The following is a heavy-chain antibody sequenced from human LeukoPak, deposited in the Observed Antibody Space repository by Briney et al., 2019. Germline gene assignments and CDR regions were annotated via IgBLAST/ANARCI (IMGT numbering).Heavy chain of an antibody. V-gene: IGHV3-23*01. CDR2: ISGSGGST. CDR3: AKDRERLWLDYDFWSGYYISFVY. Sequence: GGSLRLSCAASGFTFSSYAMSWVRQAPGKGLEWVSAISGSGGSTYYADSVKGRFTISRDNSKNTLYLQMHSLRAEDTAVYYCAKDRERLWLDYDFWSGYYISFVYWGQGTLVTVSS. CDR1: GFTFSSYA. D-gene: IGHD3-3*01. J-gene: IGHJ4*02.